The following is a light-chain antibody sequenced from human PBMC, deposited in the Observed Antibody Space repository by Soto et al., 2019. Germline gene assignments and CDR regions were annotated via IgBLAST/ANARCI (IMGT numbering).Light chain of an antibody. V-gene: IGLV2-23*02. Sequence: QSALTQPASVSGSPGQSITISCTGTSSDVGSYDLVSWYQHHPGTAPKLILYEVTKRPSGVSNRFSGSKSGKTASLTISGLQTEDDSHYYCCSYANGNTLLFGGGTKLTVL. CDR3: CSYANGNTLL. CDR1: SSDVGSYDL. CDR2: EVT. J-gene: IGLJ2*01.